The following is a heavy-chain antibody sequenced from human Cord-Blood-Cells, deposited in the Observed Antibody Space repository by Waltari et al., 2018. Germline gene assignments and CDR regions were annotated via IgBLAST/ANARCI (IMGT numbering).Heavy chain of an antibody. CDR2: IYHSGST. CDR1: GYSITSGSS. Sequence: QVQLQESGPGLVKPSETLSLTCTVSGYSITSGSSWGWIRQPPGKGLEWIGSIYHSGSTYYNPSLKSRVTISVDTSKNQFSLKLSSVTAADTAVYYCARPSNWYFDLWGRGTLVTVSS. CDR3: ARPSNWYFDL. J-gene: IGHJ2*01. V-gene: IGHV4-38-2*02.